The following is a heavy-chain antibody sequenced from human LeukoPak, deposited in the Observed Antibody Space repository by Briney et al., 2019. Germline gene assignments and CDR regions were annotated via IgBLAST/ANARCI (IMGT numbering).Heavy chain of an antibody. Sequence: SETLSLTCTVSGGSVSSGSYYWSWIRQPPGKGLEWIGYIYYSGSTNYNPSLKSRVTISVDTSKNQFSLKLSSVTAADTAVYYCARSPERRDGYHFDYWGQGTLVTVSS. CDR3: ARSPERRDGYHFDY. CDR2: IYYSGST. CDR1: GGSVSSGSYY. J-gene: IGHJ4*02. V-gene: IGHV4-61*01. D-gene: IGHD5-24*01.